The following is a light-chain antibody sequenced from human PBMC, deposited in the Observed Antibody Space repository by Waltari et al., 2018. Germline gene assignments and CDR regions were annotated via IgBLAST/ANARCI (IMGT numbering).Light chain of an antibody. V-gene: IGLV2-14*01. CDR3: SSYTAGNIVI. J-gene: IGLJ2*01. Sequence: QSALTQPASVSGSPGQSIIIPCTGTSIDIGDNNYVSWYQHHPGNAPNLMIYEVNHRPSGISYRFSGSKSGSTASLTISGVQAEDEADYYCSSYTAGNIVIFGGGTKVTVL. CDR1: SIDIGDNNY. CDR2: EVN.